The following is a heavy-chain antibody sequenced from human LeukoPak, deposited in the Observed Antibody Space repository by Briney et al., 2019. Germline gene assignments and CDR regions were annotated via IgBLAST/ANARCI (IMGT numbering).Heavy chain of an antibody. CDR2: ITARGDGT. Sequence: GGSLRLSCAASGFTFNAYTMNWVRQAPGKGLEWVSAITARGDGTYYADLVKGRFTISRDNSKNTLYLQMNSLRAEDSAAYYCAKGTERYREVSSFDFWGQGTLVTVSS. CDR1: GFTFNAYT. J-gene: IGHJ4*02. V-gene: IGHV3-23*01. CDR3: AKGTERYREVSSFDF. D-gene: IGHD3-10*01.